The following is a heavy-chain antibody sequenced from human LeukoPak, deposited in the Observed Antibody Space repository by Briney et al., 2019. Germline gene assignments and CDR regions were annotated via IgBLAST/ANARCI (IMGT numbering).Heavy chain of an antibody. CDR2: IKQDGSER. J-gene: IGHJ3*02. V-gene: IGHV3-7*05. CDR1: GFTFSAYW. Sequence: PGGSLRLSCAASGFTFSAYWMTWVRQAPGRGLDWVAIIKQDGSERYYVDSVKGRFTISRDNAKNSLYLQMNTLKDGDTAVYFCAKGLGINGLAFDICGQGTVFSASS. CDR3: AKGLGINGLAFDI. D-gene: IGHD3-10*01.